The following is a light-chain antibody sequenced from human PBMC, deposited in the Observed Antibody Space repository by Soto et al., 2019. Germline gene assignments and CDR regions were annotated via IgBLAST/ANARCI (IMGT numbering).Light chain of an antibody. J-gene: IGKJ2*01. CDR2: GAS. V-gene: IGKV3-20*01. Sequence: EIVLTQSPGTLSLSPGERATLSCRASQSVSSRYLAWYQQKPGQAPRLFISGASTRATGIPDRFSGSGSGTDFTLTISRLEPEDFAVYYCQQYGRSSLMFTFGQGTKLGV. CDR1: QSVSSRY. CDR3: QQYGRSSLMFT.